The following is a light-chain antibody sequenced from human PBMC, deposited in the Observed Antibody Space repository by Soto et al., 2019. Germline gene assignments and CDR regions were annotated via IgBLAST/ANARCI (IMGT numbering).Light chain of an antibody. J-gene: IGKJ2*01. CDR2: GTS. CDR1: QTVSSYF. V-gene: IGKV3-20*01. CDR3: QHYGDSPLYS. Sequence: EIVLTQSPGTLSLSPGERATLSCRASQTVSSYFLAWYQQKPGQAPRLLIYGTSNRATGIPDRFSGSGSGTDFPLTISQLQPEDFSVYFWQHYGDSPLYSFGQGTKLEI.